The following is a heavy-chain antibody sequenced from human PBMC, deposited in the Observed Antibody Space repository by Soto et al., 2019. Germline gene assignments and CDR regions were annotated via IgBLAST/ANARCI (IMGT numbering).Heavy chain of an antibody. CDR1: GFTFNTFG. CDR2: IWYDGSKE. V-gene: IGHV3-33*01. J-gene: IGHJ4*02. CDR3: ARDIWRPGCGFMTCSDLDY. Sequence: PGGSLRLSCAASGFTFNTFGMHWVRQAPGKGLEWVAVIWYDGSKEYYADSVRGRFTISKDNSKNTLFLQMNSLRAEDTAIYYCARDIWRPGCGFMTCSDLDYWGQGTLVTVSS. D-gene: IGHD2-21*01.